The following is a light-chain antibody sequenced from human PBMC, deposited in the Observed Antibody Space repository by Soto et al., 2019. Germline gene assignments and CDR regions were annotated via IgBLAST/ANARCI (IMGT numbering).Light chain of an antibody. CDR3: QQRSNWLT. CDR1: QSVSNN. J-gene: IGKJ4*01. CDR2: DAS. Sequence: DIMMNHSPATLSVSPGERATLSCRASQSVSNNLAWYQQKPGQAPRLPIYDASNRATGIPARFSGSGSGTDFTLTISSLEPEDFAVYYCQQRSNWLTFGEGTKV. V-gene: IGKV3D-11*03.